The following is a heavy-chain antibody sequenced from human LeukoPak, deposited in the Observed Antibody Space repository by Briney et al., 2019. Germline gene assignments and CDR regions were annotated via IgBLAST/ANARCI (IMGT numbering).Heavy chain of an antibody. CDR2: ISSSGSTI. Sequence: GGSLRLSCAASGFTFSDYYMSWIRQAPGKGLEWVSYISSSGSTIYYADSVKGRFTISRDNAKNSLYLQMNSLRAENTAVYYCARTRGGSSSGNNWFDPWGQGTLVTVSS. V-gene: IGHV3-11*01. CDR3: ARTRGGSSSGNNWFDP. CDR1: GFTFSDYY. J-gene: IGHJ5*02. D-gene: IGHD6-6*01.